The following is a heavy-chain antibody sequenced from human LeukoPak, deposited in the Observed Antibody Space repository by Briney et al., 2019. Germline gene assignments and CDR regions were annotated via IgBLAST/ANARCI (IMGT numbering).Heavy chain of an antibody. V-gene: IGHV4-61*02. Sequence: PSETLSLTCTVSGGSISSGSYYWSWIRQPAGKGLEWIGRIYTSGSTNYNPSLKSRVTISVDTSKNQFSLKLSSVTAADTAVYYCARDQRRITIFGVAPVWGRGTLVTVSS. D-gene: IGHD3-3*01. CDR3: ARDQRRITIFGVAPV. CDR1: GGSISSGSYY. CDR2: IYTSGST. J-gene: IGHJ4*02.